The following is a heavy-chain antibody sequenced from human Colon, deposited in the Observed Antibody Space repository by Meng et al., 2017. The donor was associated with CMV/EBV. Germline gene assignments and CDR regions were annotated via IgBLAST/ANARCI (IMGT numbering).Heavy chain of an antibody. CDR1: GYTFFSYW. Sequence: GESLKISCTGSGYTFFSYWIGWVRQVPGKGLEWMGIIYPTDSDTRYSPSFKGQVLISADKSINTAYLELYNLKASDTAIYYCARGGSGSFNWFDSWGQGTLVTVSS. V-gene: IGHV5-51*06. D-gene: IGHD3-10*01. CDR2: IYPTDSDT. J-gene: IGHJ5*01. CDR3: ARGGSGSFNWFDS.